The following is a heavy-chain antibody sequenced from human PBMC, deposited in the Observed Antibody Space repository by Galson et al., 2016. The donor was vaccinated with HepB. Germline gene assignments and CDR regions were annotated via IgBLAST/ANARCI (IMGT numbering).Heavy chain of an antibody. CDR3: ARDGNRGWYYYYYMDL. D-gene: IGHD2-15*01. Sequence: SLRLSCAASGFSFSTSGMSWVRQSPGRGLEWVAILSRDGSSEFYADFVKGRFTIFRDNSKNTLELQMDSLRPEDTAVYYCARDGNRGWYYYYYMDLWG. CDR1: GFSFSTSG. V-gene: IGHV3-30*03. J-gene: IGHJ6*03. CDR2: LSRDGSSE.